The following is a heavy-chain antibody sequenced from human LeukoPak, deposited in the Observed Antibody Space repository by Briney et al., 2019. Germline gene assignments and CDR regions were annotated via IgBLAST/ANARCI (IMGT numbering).Heavy chain of an antibody. Sequence: PSETLSLTCTVSGGSISGYYWSWIRQPPGKGLEWVGYIYSSGHTNYNPSLKSRVTISGDTSKNQFSLKLSSVTAADTAVYYCARVGGDCSGGSCYVDNDAFDIWGQGTMVTVSS. CDR2: IYSSGHT. CDR1: GGSISGYY. J-gene: IGHJ3*02. CDR3: ARVGGDCSGGSCYVDNDAFDI. D-gene: IGHD2-15*01. V-gene: IGHV4-59*01.